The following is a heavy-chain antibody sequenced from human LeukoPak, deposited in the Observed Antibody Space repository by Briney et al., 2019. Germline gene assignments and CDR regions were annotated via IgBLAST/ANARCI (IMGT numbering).Heavy chain of an antibody. CDR1: GGSISGNNYW. CDR2: FHYSGIT. Sequence: PSETLSLSCTVSGGSISGNNYWWGWFRQPPGKALEWIGSFHYSGITSYKPSLRSRVTMPVHTSKNQFPLMLSSVTAADTGVYHCARLPPTDYEIDYWGQGTLVTVSS. D-gene: IGHD4-17*01. CDR3: ARLPPTDYEIDY. V-gene: IGHV4-39*01. J-gene: IGHJ4*02.